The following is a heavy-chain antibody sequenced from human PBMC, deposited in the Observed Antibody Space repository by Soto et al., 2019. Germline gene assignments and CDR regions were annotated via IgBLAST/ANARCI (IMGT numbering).Heavy chain of an antibody. Sequence: ASLKVSCKASGYTFTSYDINWVRQATGQGLEWMGWMNPNSGNTGYAQKFQGRVTMTRNTSISTAYMELSSLRSEDTAVYYCARGAYSSSWNDYWGQGTLVTVSS. V-gene: IGHV1-8*01. CDR3: ARGAYSSSWNDY. CDR2: MNPNSGNT. CDR1: GYTFTSYD. D-gene: IGHD6-13*01. J-gene: IGHJ4*02.